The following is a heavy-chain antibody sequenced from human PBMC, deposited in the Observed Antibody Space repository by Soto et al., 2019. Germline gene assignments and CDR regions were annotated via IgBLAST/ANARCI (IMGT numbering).Heavy chain of an antibody. CDR3: ARESGSYRLEYFFDH. CDR2: ISGSGGSK. D-gene: IGHD1-26*01. Sequence: GSLRLSCAASGFTFSSYAMSWVRQAPGKGLGWVSAISGSGGSKHYADSVKGRFTISRDNSENTVYLQMNSLRTEDTAVFYCARESGSYRLEYFFDHWGQGTLVTVSS. J-gene: IGHJ4*02. V-gene: IGHV3-23*01. CDR1: GFTFSSYA.